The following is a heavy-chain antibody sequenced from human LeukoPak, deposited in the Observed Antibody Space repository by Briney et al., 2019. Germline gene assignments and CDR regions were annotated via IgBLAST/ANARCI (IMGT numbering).Heavy chain of an antibody. CDR3: ARGPYLYCSRTSCYNSFDY. Sequence: GASVTVSCKASRCIFTSYDINWVRQAAGQGLEWMGWMNPNSCNTGYAQKFQGRVTMTRNTSISTAYMKLSSVKSEDTAVYYSARGPYLYCSRTSCYNSFDYWGQGTLVTVSS. CDR1: RCIFTSYD. D-gene: IGHD2-2*02. V-gene: IGHV1-8*01. CDR2: MNPNSCNT. J-gene: IGHJ4*02.